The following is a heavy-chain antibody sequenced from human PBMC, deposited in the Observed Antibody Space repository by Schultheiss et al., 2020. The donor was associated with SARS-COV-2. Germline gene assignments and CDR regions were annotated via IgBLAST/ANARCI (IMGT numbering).Heavy chain of an antibody. V-gene: IGHV3-30*14. Sequence: GESLKISCAASGLTFSSYAMHWVRQAPGKGLEWVAVISYDGSNKYYADSVKGRFTISRDNAKNFLYLQMNSLRHEDTAFYYCVKGRGAVAGDFEHWGQGTLVTVSS. CDR1: GLTFSSYA. CDR2: ISYDGSNK. J-gene: IGHJ4*02. D-gene: IGHD6-19*01. CDR3: VKGRGAVAGDFEH.